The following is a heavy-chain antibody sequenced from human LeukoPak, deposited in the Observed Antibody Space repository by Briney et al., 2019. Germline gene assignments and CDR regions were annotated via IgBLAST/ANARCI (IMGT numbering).Heavy chain of an antibody. J-gene: IGHJ4*02. Sequence: GGSLRLSCAASGFTFTNYAMSWVRQAPGKGLEWVSGMSGRGVSTYYADSVKGRFTISSDNPKNTLYLQMNSLRAEDTAIYYCAKDCNGGNCYIDYWGQGTLVTVAS. CDR1: GFTFTNYA. CDR2: MSGRGVST. CDR3: AKDCNGGNCYIDY. V-gene: IGHV3-23*01. D-gene: IGHD2-15*01.